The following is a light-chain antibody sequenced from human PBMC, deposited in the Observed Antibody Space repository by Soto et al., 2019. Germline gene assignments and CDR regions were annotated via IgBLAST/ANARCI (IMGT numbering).Light chain of an antibody. V-gene: IGKV1-5*03. CDR2: KAS. Sequence: DVLMTQSPSTLSASVGDKVTITCRASQSISSWLAWYQVKPGKAPKLLIYKASTLEGGVPSRFTGSGSGTEFTLTISSLQPDDLATYYCQQYNIYSRTFCQGTKVDIK. CDR1: QSISSW. CDR3: QQYNIYSRT. J-gene: IGKJ1*01.